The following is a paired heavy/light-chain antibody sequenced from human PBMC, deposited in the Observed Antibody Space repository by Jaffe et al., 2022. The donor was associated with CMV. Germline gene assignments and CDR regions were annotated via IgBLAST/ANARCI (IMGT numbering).Light chain of an antibody. CDR3: SSYTSSSTYVV. J-gene: IGLJ2*01. Sequence: QSALTQPPSVSGSPGQSVTISCTGTSSDVGSYNRVSWYQQPPGTAPKLMIYEVSNRPSGVPDRFSGSKSGNTASLTISGLQAEDEADYYCSSYTSSSTYVVFGGGTKLTVL. V-gene: IGLV2-18*02. CDR2: EVS. CDR1: SSDVGSYNR.
Heavy chain of an antibody. J-gene: IGHJ2*01. CDR3: AKGDITMIVDRGWYFDL. D-gene: IGHD3-22*01. CDR2: ISGSGGST. V-gene: IGHV3-23*04. Sequence: EVQLVESGGGLVQPGGSLRLSCAASGFTFSSYAMSWVRQAPGKGLEWVSAISGSGGSTYYADSVKGRFTISRDNSKNTLYLQMNSLRAEDTAVYYCAKGDITMIVDRGWYFDLWGRGTLVTVSS. CDR1: GFTFSSYA.